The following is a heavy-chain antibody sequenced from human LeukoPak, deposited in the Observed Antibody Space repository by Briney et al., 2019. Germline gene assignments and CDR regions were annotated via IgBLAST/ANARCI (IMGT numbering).Heavy chain of an antibody. CDR1: GFTFSSYR. Sequence: PGGSLRLSCAASGFTFSSYRMNWVRQAPGKGLEWVSYISSGSSNIYYADSVKGRFTISRDNAKNSLYLQINSLRAEDTAVYSCAKDARRTFGLSSGLYRGSYYFDYWGQGTLVTVSS. CDR3: AKDARRTFGLSSGLYRGSYYFDY. D-gene: IGHD6-19*01. V-gene: IGHV3-48*01. CDR2: ISSGSSNI. J-gene: IGHJ4*02.